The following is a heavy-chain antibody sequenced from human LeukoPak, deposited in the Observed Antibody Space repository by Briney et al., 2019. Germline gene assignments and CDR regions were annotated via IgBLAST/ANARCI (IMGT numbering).Heavy chain of an antibody. Sequence: GASVKVSCKASGYTFTGYYMHWVRQAPGQGLEWMGWINPNSGGTNYAQKFQGRVTMTRDTSISTAYMELSRLRSDDTAVYYCARSYYYGSGSYEPLDHWGQGTLVTVSS. CDR2: INPNSGGT. D-gene: IGHD3-10*01. V-gene: IGHV1-2*02. CDR1: GYTFTGYY. CDR3: ARSYYYGSGSYEPLDH. J-gene: IGHJ4*02.